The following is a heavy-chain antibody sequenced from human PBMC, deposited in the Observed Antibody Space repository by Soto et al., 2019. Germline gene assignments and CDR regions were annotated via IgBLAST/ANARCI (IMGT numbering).Heavy chain of an antibody. CDR3: ARTATVTTFYYGMDV. Sequence: GSLKISCKGSGYSFTSYWISWVRQMPGKGLEWMGRIDPSDSYTNYSPSFQGHVTISADKSISTAYLQWSSLKASDTAMYYCARTATVTTFYYGMDVWGQGTTVTVSS. CDR1: GYSFTSYW. CDR2: IDPSDSYT. V-gene: IGHV5-10-1*01. J-gene: IGHJ6*02. D-gene: IGHD4-4*01.